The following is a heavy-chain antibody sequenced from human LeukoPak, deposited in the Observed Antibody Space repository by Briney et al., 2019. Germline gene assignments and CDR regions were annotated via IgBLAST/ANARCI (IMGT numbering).Heavy chain of an antibody. Sequence: GGSLRLSCAASGFTFSSYEMNWVRQAPGKGLEWVSYISSSGGTIYYADSVKGRFTISRDNAKNSLYLQMNSLRAEDTAVYYCARGVGRWLQWDYWGQGTLVTVSS. CDR1: GFTFSSYE. V-gene: IGHV3-48*03. CDR2: ISSSGGTI. J-gene: IGHJ4*02. CDR3: ARGVGRWLQWDY. D-gene: IGHD5-24*01.